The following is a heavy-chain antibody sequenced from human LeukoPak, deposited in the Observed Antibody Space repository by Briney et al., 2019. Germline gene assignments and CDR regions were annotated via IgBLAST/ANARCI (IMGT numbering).Heavy chain of an antibody. J-gene: IGHJ4*02. CDR2: INPNSGGT. CDR3: ARGDVVVPAAMQAPTYYYDSSGYSLFDY. CDR1: GYTFTGYY. Sequence: ASVKVSCKASGYTFTGYYMHWVRQAPGQGLEWMGWINPNSGGTNCAQKFQGWVTMTRDTSISTAYMELSRLRSDDTAVYYCARGDVVVPAAMQAPTYYYDSSGYSLFDYWGQGTLVTVSS. V-gene: IGHV1-2*04. D-gene: IGHD3-22*01.